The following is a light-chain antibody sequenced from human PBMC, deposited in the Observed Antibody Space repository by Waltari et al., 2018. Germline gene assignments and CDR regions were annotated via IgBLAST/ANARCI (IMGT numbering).Light chain of an antibody. V-gene: IGKV3-11*01. J-gene: IGKJ3*01. CDR3: QQRSNWPH. Sequence: EIVLTQSPATLSLSPAESATLSCRASQRVSSYLAWYQQKPGQAPRLLIYDASNRATGIPARFSGSGSGTDFTLTISSLEPEDFAVYYCQQRSNWPHFGPGTKVDIK. CDR1: QRVSSY. CDR2: DAS.